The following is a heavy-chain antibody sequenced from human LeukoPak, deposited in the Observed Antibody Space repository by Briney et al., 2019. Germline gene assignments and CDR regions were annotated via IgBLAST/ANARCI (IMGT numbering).Heavy chain of an antibody. V-gene: IGHV3-66*01. CDR3: ASPDCGGDCYSLGDAFDI. D-gene: IGHD2-21*02. J-gene: IGHJ3*02. CDR2: IYSGGST. Sequence: GGSLRLSCAASGFTLSSNYMSWVRQAPGKGLEWVSVIYSGGSTYYADSVKGRFTISRDNSKNTLYLQMNSLRAEDTAVYYCASPDCGGDCYSLGDAFDIWGQGTMVTVSS. CDR1: GFTLSSNY.